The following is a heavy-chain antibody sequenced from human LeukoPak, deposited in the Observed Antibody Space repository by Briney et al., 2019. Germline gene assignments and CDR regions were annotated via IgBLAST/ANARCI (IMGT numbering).Heavy chain of an antibody. CDR2: IHPEGNEK. V-gene: IGHV3-7*04. Sequence: TGGSLRLSCAASGFTFDDYGMSWVRQAPGRGLEWVANIHPEGNEKYHVESVKGRFTISRDNTKNLLFLQMNGLRVEDTAVYYCARGDAFSGDHWGQGTLVTVSS. J-gene: IGHJ4*02. CDR3: ARGDAFSGDH. CDR1: GFTFDDYG.